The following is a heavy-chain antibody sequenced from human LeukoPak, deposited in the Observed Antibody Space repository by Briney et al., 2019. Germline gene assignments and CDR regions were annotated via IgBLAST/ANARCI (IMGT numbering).Heavy chain of an antibody. CDR1: GFTFSSYS. Sequence: PGGSLRLSCAASGFTFSSYSMNWVRQAPGKGLEWGSYISSSSSTIYYADSAKGRVTISRDNAKNSLYLQMTSLRAEGPAVYYCARGGEHIVGATNDAFDIWGQGTMVTVSS. V-gene: IGHV3-48*01. D-gene: IGHD1-26*01. CDR2: ISSSSSTI. CDR3: ARGGEHIVGATNDAFDI. J-gene: IGHJ3*02.